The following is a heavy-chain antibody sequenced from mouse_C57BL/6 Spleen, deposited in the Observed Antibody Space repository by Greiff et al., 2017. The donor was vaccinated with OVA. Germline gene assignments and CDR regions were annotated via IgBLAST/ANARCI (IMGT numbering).Heavy chain of an antibody. CDR1: GYTFTDYY. Sequence: VQLQQSGPELVKPGASVKISCKASGYTFTDYYMNWVKQSHGKSLEWIGDINPNNGGTSYNQKFKGKATLTVDKSSSTAYMELRSLTSEDSAVYYCARPYYSNYGYFDVWGTGTTVTVSS. CDR2: INPNNGGT. V-gene: IGHV1-26*01. D-gene: IGHD2-5*01. CDR3: ARPYYSNYGYFDV. J-gene: IGHJ1*03.